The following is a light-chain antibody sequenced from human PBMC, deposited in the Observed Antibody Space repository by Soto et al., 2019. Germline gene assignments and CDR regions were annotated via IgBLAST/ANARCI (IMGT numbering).Light chain of an antibody. J-gene: IGLJ1*01. CDR3: CSYAGSYRDV. CDR2: DVS. Sequence: QSALTQPRSVSGSPGQSVTISCTGTSSDVGGYNYVSWYQQHPGIAPKLMIYDVSKRPSGVPDRFSGSKSGNTASLTISGLQAEDEADYYCCSYAGSYRDVFGTGTKVTVL. CDR1: SSDVGGYNY. V-gene: IGLV2-11*01.